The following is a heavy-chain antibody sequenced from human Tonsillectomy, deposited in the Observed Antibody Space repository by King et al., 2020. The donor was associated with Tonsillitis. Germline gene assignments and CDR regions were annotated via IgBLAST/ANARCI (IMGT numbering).Heavy chain of an antibody. CDR3: ARDGGRRPYGVYVGVEV. CDR2: ISYDGSNE. Sequence: VQLVQSGGGVVQPGRSLRLSCAASGFTFSTYGMHWVRQAPGKGLEWVTFISYDGSNEYYADSVKGRFTISRDNSKNTLNLQMNSLRAEDTAVYHCARDGGRRPYGVYVGVEVWGQGTTVTVSS. D-gene: IGHD5/OR15-5a*01. J-gene: IGHJ6*02. V-gene: IGHV3-33*05. CDR1: GFTFSTYG.